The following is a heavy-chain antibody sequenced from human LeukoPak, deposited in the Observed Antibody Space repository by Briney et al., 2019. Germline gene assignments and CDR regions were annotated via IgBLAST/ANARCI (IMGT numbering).Heavy chain of an antibody. CDR1: GFTVSSHY. CDR3: AREGSHYYDSSGYLINPFDY. CDR2: IYSGGST. V-gene: IGHV3-53*01. Sequence: GGSLRLSCAASGFTVSSHYMSWVHQAPGKGLEWVSVIYSGGSTYYADSVKGRFTISRDNSKNTLYLQMNSLRAEDTAVYYCAREGSHYYDSSGYLINPFDYWGQGTLVTVSS. D-gene: IGHD3-22*01. J-gene: IGHJ4*02.